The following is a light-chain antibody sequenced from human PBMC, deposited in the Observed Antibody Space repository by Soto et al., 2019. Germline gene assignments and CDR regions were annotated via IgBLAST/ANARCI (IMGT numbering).Light chain of an antibody. Sequence: DIQMTQSPSSLSASVGDRVTITCRSSQSISTYLNWYQQKPGKAPKLLIHGASSLQFRVQSKFSGSGSGTDFTLTITSLQPEDSATYFCKQSYGDTRTFGQGTKVDIK. J-gene: IGKJ1*01. V-gene: IGKV1-39*01. CDR1: QSISTY. CDR3: KQSYGDTRT. CDR2: GAS.